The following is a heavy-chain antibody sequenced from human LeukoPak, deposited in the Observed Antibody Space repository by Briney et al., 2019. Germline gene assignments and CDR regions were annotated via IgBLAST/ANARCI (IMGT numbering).Heavy chain of an antibody. CDR2: ISGSGGSI. Sequence: PGGSLRLSCAASGFTFSSYGMHWVRQAPGKGLEWVSIISGSGGSIYYADSVKGRFTISGDNSKNTLYLELNSLRAEDTALYYCAKGRKTTGNDWFDPWGQGTLVTVSS. CDR3: AKGRKTTGNDWFDP. J-gene: IGHJ5*02. V-gene: IGHV3-23*01. D-gene: IGHD1-1*01. CDR1: GFTFSSYG.